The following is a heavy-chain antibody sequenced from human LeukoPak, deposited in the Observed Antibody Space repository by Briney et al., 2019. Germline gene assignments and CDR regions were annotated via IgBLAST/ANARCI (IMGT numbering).Heavy chain of an antibody. CDR3: ARELTYCSSTSCYTPAWYFDL. CDR1: GYSISSGYY. J-gene: IGHJ2*01. V-gene: IGHV4-38-2*02. D-gene: IGHD2-2*02. CDR2: IYHSGST. Sequence: SETLSLTCTVSGYSISSGYYWGWIRQPPGKGLEWIGSIYHSGSTYYNPSLKSRVTISVDTSKNQFSLKLSSVTAADTAVYYCARELTYCSSTSCYTPAWYFDLWGRGTLVTVPS.